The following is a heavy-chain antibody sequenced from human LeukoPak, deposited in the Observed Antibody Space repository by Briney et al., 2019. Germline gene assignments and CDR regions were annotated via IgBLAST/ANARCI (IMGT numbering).Heavy chain of an antibody. CDR2: INPNSGGT. J-gene: IGHJ4*02. CDR1: GYTFTGYY. V-gene: IGHV1-2*02. CDR3: VRALPSAG. D-gene: IGHD6-25*01. Sequence: ASVKVSCKASGYTFTGYYMHWVRQAPGQGLEWMGWINPNSGGTSYAQKFQGRVTMTRDTSITTAYMEMTRLRFDDTAVYYCVRALPSAGWGQGTLVTVSS.